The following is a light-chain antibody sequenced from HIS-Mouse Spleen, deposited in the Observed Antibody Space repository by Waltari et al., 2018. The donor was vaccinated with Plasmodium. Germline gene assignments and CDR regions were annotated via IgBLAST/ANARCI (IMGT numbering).Light chain of an antibody. Sequence: EIQMTQSPSTLSASLGERATLTCRASQSVSNKLAWYQQKPGQAPKLLISGASSRPSGVPARFSGSGSGTEFTLTISSLQPEDFATYYCQQYNNWPFTFGHGTKVEIK. V-gene: IGKV3-15*01. J-gene: IGKJ3*01. CDR1: QSVSNK. CDR2: GAS. CDR3: QQYNNWPFT.